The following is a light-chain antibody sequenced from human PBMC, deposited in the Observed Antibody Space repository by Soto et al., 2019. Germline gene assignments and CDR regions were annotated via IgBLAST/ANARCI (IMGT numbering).Light chain of an antibody. CDR2: KAS. J-gene: IGKJ2*01. V-gene: IGKV1-5*03. CDR3: QQYNSYSYT. CDR1: QSISSW. Sequence: DIQMTQSPSTLSASVGDRVTITCRASQSISSWLAWYQQKPGKAPKLLIYKASSLESGVPSRFSGSGSGTEFTLTISSLQPDDLETYYCQQYNSYSYTFGQGTKVDIK.